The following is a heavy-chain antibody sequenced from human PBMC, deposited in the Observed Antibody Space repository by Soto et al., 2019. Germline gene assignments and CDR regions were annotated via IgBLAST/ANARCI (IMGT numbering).Heavy chain of an antibody. CDR1: GFTFRDYY. J-gene: IGHJ6*02. V-gene: IGHV3-11*06. CDR2: IDSSTKYT. CDR3: AREYYYTMDV. Sequence: QVQLVESGGGLVRPGGSLRLSCEASGFTFRDYYMTWFRQAPGKGLEWLSYIDSSTKYTNYADSVKGRFTISRDNAKNSRYVQMNSLRADDTAVYYCAREYYYTMDVWGQGTMVTVSS.